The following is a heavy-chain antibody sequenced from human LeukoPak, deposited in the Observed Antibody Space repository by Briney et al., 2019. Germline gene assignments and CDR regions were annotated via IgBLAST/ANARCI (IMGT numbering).Heavy chain of an antibody. V-gene: IGHV1-2*02. CDR2: INPNSGGT. J-gene: IGHJ4*02. CDR3: ARGVGRSYYGSGSVRLDY. Sequence: GASVKVSCKASGYTFTGYYMHWVRQAPGQGLEWMGWINPNSGGTNYAQKFQGRVTMTRDTSISTAYMELSRLRSDDTAVYYCARGVGRSYYGSGSVRLDYWGQGTLVTVSS. D-gene: IGHD3-10*01. CDR1: GYTFTGYY.